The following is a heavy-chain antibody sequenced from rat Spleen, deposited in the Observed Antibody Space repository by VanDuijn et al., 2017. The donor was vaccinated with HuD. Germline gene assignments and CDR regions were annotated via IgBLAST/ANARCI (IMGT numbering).Heavy chain of an antibody. Sequence: EVQLVESGGGLVQPGRSMKLSCAASGFTFSNYDMAWVRQAPTKGLEWVASLSYDGNSAYYRDSVKGRFTISRDNAKSTLYLQMDSLRSEDTATYYCTRHRLYYHDGSSYHSRVMDAWGQGVSVTVSS. CDR3: TRHRLYYHDGSSYHSRVMDA. V-gene: IGHV5-25*01. J-gene: IGHJ4*01. CDR2: LSYDGNSA. D-gene: IGHD1-12*02. CDR1: GFTFSNYD.